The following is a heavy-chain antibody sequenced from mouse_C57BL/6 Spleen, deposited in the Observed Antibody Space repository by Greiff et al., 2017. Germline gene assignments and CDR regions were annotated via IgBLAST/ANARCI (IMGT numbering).Heavy chain of an antibody. CDR3: ARKDRSKKGFDC. CDR2: IYPSDSET. V-gene: IGHV1-61*01. Sequence: QVQLQQPGAELVRPGSSVKLSCKASGYTFTSYWMDWVKQRPGQGLEWIGNIYPSDSETHYNQKFKDKATLTVDKSSSTAYMQLSSLTSEDSAVYYCARKDRSKKGFDCWGQGTTLTVSS. CDR1: GYTFTSYW. D-gene: IGHD2-5*01. J-gene: IGHJ2*01.